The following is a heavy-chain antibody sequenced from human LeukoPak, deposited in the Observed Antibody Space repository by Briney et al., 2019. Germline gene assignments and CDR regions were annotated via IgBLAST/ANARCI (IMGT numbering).Heavy chain of an antibody. Sequence: SETLSLTCTVSGGSISSYYWSWIRQPAGKGLEWIGRIYTTGSTNYNPSLKSRVTMSVDTSKNHFSLKLTSVTAADTAVYYCARGIAAAAKQGGFDFWGQGTLVTVSS. CDR1: GGSISSYY. J-gene: IGHJ4*02. V-gene: IGHV4-4*07. D-gene: IGHD6-13*01. CDR3: ARGIAAAAKQGGFDF. CDR2: IYTTGST.